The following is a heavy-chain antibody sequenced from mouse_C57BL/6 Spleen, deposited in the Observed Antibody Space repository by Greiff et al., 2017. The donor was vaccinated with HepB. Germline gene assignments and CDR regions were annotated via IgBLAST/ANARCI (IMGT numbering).Heavy chain of an antibody. CDR2: IYPGDGDT. CDR1: GYAFSSSW. J-gene: IGHJ2*01. V-gene: IGHV1-82*01. CDR3: ARPGRGLLREGFDY. Sequence: QVQLQQSGPELVKPGASVKISCKASGYAFSSSWMNWVKQRPGKGLEWIGRIYPGDGDTNYNGKFKGKATLTADKSSSTAYMQLSILTSEDSAVYFCARPGRGLLREGFDYWGQGTTLTVSS. D-gene: IGHD2-3*01.